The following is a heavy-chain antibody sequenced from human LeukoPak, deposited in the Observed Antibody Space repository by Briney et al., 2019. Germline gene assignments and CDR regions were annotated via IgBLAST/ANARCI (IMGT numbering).Heavy chain of an antibody. D-gene: IGHD3-10*01. V-gene: IGHV1-69*06. CDR3: ARYKAMVRGVLRGYYFDY. J-gene: IGHJ4*03. CDR1: GGTFSSYA. CDR2: IIPIFGTA. Sequence: ASVKVSCKASGGTFSSYAISWVRQAPGQGLEWMGGIIPIFGTANYAQKFQGRVTITADKSTSTAYMELSSLRSEDTAVYYCARYKAMVRGVLRGYYFDYWGKGTTVTISS.